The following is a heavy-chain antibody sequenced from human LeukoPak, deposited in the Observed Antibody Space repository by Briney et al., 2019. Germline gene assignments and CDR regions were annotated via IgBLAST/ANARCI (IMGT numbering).Heavy chain of an antibody. CDR3: ARGPQQLVLGDWFDP. D-gene: IGHD6-13*01. Sequence: TLSLTCTVSGGSISSGGYYWSWIRQHPGKGLEWIGYIYYSGSTYYNPSLKSRVTISVDTSKNQFSLKLSSVTAADTAVYYCARGPQQLVLGDWFDPWGQGTLVTVSS. CDR2: IYYSGST. J-gene: IGHJ5*02. V-gene: IGHV4-31*03. CDR1: GGSISSGGYY.